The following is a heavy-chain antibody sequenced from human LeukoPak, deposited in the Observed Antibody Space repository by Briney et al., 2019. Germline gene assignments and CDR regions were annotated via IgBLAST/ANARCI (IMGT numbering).Heavy chain of an antibody. D-gene: IGHD3-22*01. J-gene: IGHJ4*02. CDR2: ISNSGST. CDR3: ARSPSGYRFDS. CDR1: GGSVNRGTFF. Sequence: PAETLSLTCAVSGGSVNRGTFFWTWIRKPPGKGLEWIGYISNSGSTNYHPSPKSRVTISSDTSKTQFTLKLTSVTAADTAVYYCARSPSGYRFDSWGQGTLVIVSS. V-gene: IGHV4-61*01.